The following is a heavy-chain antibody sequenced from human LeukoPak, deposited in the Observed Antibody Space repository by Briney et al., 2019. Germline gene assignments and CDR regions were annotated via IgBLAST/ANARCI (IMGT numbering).Heavy chain of an antibody. V-gene: IGHV1-69*13. J-gene: IGHJ6*02. CDR1: GGTFSSYA. Sequence: SVKVSRKASGGTFSSYAISWVRQAPGQGLEWMGGIIPIFGTANYAQKFQGRVTITADESTSTAYMELSSLRSEDTAVYYCARDLAVADIYYYYYGMDVWGQGTTVTVSS. D-gene: IGHD6-19*01. CDR3: ARDLAVADIYYYYYGMDV. CDR2: IIPIFGTA.